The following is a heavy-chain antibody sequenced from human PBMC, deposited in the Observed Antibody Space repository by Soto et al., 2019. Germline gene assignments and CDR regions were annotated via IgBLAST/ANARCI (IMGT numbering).Heavy chain of an antibody. CDR3: ARAASALL. J-gene: IGHJ4*02. D-gene: IGHD6-13*01. CDR1: GYTFMNHH. Sequence: QVQLVQSGAEVKKPGASVNVSCKASGYTFMNHHVHWVRQAPGRGLEWLGKINPIGGTTTYAQKFQGRVTMTRDTSTSTVYMELSSLRSEDTAVYYCARAASALLWGPGTQVTVSS. CDR2: INPIGGTT. V-gene: IGHV1-46*01.